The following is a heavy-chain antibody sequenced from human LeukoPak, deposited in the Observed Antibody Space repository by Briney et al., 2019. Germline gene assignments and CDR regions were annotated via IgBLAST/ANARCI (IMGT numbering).Heavy chain of an antibody. CDR1: GFTFSSYG. D-gene: IGHD5-24*01. Sequence: PGGSLRLSCAASGFTFSSYGMHWVRQAPGKGLEWVAVISYDGSNKYYADSVKGRFTISRDNSKNTLYLQMNSLRAEDTAVYYCERSEMATIISCPDYWGQGTLVTVSS. CDR2: ISYDGSNK. V-gene: IGHV3-30*03. CDR3: ERSEMATIISCPDY. J-gene: IGHJ4*02.